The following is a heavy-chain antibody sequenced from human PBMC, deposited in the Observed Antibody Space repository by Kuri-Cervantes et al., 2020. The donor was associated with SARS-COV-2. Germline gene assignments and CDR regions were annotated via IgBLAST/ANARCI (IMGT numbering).Heavy chain of an antibody. CDR2: IYYSGST. V-gene: IGHV4-31*11. Sequence: SETLSLTCAVSGGSISSGGYYWSWIRRHPGKGLEWIGYIYYSGSTYYNPSLKSRVTISVDTSKNQFSLKLSSVTAADTAVYYCARAVRDCSSTSCYPNWFDPWGQGTLVTVSS. CDR3: ARAVRDCSSTSCYPNWFDP. D-gene: IGHD2-2*01. CDR1: GGSISSGGYY. J-gene: IGHJ5*02.